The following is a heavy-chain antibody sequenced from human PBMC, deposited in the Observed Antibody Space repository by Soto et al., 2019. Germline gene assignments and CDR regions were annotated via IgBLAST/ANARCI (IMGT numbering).Heavy chain of an antibody. CDR2: ISAYNGNT. Sequence: QVQLVQSGAEVKKPGASVKVSCKASGYTFTSYGISWVRQAPGHGLEWMGWISAYNGNTNYAQKLQGRVTMTTDTSTSTAYMELRSLRSDDTAVYYCARGIAARLGRGGNYYYGMDVWGQGTTVTVSS. V-gene: IGHV1-18*01. D-gene: IGHD6-6*01. CDR3: ARGIAARLGRGGNYYYGMDV. J-gene: IGHJ6*02. CDR1: GYTFTSYG.